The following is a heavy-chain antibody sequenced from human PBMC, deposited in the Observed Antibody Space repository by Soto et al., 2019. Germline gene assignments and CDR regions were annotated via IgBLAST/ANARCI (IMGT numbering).Heavy chain of an antibody. CDR3: AKLKGSTTIYDS. V-gene: IGHV3-7*01. J-gene: IGHJ5*01. CDR1: GFTFGNYW. CDR2: IRPDESAK. D-gene: IGHD1-1*01. Sequence: GGSLRLSCAASGFTFGNYWMSWLRQTPGKGLEWVASIRPDESAKFYVDSVKGRFTVSRDNARNLLYIQMNSLRDDDTAVYYCAKLKGSTTIYDSWGQGTLVTVSS.